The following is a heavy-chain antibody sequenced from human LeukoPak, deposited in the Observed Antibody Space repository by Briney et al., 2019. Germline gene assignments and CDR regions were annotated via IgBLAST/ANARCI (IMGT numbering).Heavy chain of an antibody. D-gene: IGHD4-11*01. CDR2: AYTGGST. CDR3: ARTRGGASDAFDI. CDR1: AFTVSSNY. J-gene: IGHJ3*02. V-gene: IGHV3-66*01. Sequence: GRSLILSCEASAFTVSSNYMSWVRQAPGKGLEWVSIAYTGGSTYYTDSVKGRFTISRDNSDNTLYLQMNSLRAEDTAVYYCARTRGGASDAFDIWGQGTMVTVSS.